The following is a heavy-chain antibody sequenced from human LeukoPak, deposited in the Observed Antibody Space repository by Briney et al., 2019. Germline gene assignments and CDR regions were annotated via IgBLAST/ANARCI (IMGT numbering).Heavy chain of an antibody. CDR3: TTDRRRYCSSTSCYDAGDY. J-gene: IGHJ4*02. CDR2: IKSKTDGGTT. CDR1: GFTFSNAW. Sequence: PGGSLRLSCAASGFTFSNAWMSWVRQAPGKGLEWVGRIKSKTDGGTTGYAAPVKGRFTISRDDSKNTLYLQMNSLKTEDTAVYYCTTDRRRYCSSTSCYDAGDYWGQGTLVTVSS. D-gene: IGHD2-2*01. V-gene: IGHV3-15*01.